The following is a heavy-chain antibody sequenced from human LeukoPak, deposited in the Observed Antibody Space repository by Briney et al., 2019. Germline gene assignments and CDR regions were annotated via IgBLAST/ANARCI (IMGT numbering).Heavy chain of an antibody. Sequence: PGRSLRLSCTTSGFTFGDYGMSWFRQAPGKGLEWVSLIGASGESTYYADSVKGRFTISRDNSKNTLSLQMNSLRVEDTAMYFCAKDIQLSTWGLGTMVTVSS. J-gene: IGHJ3*01. V-gene: IGHV3-23*01. CDR3: AKDIQLST. CDR1: GFTFGDYG. CDR2: IGASGEST. D-gene: IGHD5-24*01.